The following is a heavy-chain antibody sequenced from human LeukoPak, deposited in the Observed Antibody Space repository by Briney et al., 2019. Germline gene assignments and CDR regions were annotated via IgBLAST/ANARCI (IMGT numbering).Heavy chain of an antibody. CDR3: ARGHGYSSSWPPQGYFQH. CDR1: GVSFSGYD. Sequence: SETLSLTCAVYGVSFSGYDWSWIRQPPGKGLEWIGEINHSGSTNYNPSLKSRVTILVDTSKNQFSLKLSSVTAADTAVYYCARGHGYSSSWPPQGYFQHWGQGTLVTVSS. CDR2: INHSGST. D-gene: IGHD6-13*01. V-gene: IGHV4-34*01. J-gene: IGHJ1*01.